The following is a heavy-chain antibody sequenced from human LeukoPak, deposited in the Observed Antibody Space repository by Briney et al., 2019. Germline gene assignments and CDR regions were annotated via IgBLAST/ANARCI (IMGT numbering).Heavy chain of an antibody. J-gene: IGHJ4*02. Sequence: SVKVSCKASGGTFSSYAISWVRQAPGQGLEWMGRIIPILGIANCAQKFQGRVTITADKSTSTAYMELSSLRSEDTAVYYCARDRVSSYCGGDCRYSLNYWGQGTLVTVSS. D-gene: IGHD2-21*02. CDR3: ARDRVSSYCGGDCRYSLNY. V-gene: IGHV1-69*04. CDR2: IIPILGIA. CDR1: GGTFSSYA.